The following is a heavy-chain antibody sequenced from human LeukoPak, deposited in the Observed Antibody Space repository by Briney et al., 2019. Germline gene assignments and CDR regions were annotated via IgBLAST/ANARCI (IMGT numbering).Heavy chain of an antibody. CDR2: ISTYNGNT. CDR1: GYTFNTYG. D-gene: IGHD3-10*01. V-gene: IGHV1-18*01. J-gene: IGHJ5*02. CDR3: AGDDVAYVSGSCVS. Sequence: ASVKVSCKASGYTFNTYGINWVRQAPGHGLEWMGWISTYNGNTHYAQKLQGRVTMTTDTSTSTAYMELRSLRSDDSALYYCAGDDVAYVSGSCVSWGQGTLVTVSS.